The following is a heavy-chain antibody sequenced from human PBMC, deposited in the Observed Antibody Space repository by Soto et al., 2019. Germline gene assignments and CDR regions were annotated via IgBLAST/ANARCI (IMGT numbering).Heavy chain of an antibody. CDR3: AREASSSLYYYYYYMDV. V-gene: IGHV3-21*01. CDR1: GFTFSSYS. CDR2: ISSSSSYI. J-gene: IGHJ6*03. Sequence: EVQLVESGGGLVKPGGSLRLSCAASGFTFSSYSMNWVRQAPGKGLEWVSSISSSSSYIYYADSVKGRFTISRDNAKNSLYLQMNSLRAEDTAVHYCAREASSSLYYYYYYMDVWCKGTTVTVSS. D-gene: IGHD6-6*01.